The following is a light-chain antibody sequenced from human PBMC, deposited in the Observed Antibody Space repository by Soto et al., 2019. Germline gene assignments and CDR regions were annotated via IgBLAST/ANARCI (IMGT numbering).Light chain of an antibody. Sequence: EIVLTQSPGTLSLSPGERATLSCRASQSVSSSYLAWYQQKPGQAPRLLIYGASSRATGIPDRFSGSGSGTDVSLTISRLEPEDFAVYYCQQYGSSLLFGPGTTVHIK. CDR1: QSVSSSY. V-gene: IGKV3-20*01. CDR3: QQYGSSLL. J-gene: IGKJ3*01. CDR2: GAS.